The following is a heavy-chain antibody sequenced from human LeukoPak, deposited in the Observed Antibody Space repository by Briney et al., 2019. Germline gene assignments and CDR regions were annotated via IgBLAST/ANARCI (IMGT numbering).Heavy chain of an antibody. CDR3: ARGYYDSSGYYLPFDY. CDR2: INHSGST. V-gene: IGHV4-34*01. Sequence: SETLSLTCAVYGGSFSGYYWSWIRQLPGKGLEWIGEINHSGSTNYNPSLKSRVTISVDTSKNQFSLKLSSVTAADTAVYYCARGYYDSSGYYLPFDYWGQGTLVTVSS. D-gene: IGHD3-22*01. J-gene: IGHJ4*02. CDR1: GGSFSGYY.